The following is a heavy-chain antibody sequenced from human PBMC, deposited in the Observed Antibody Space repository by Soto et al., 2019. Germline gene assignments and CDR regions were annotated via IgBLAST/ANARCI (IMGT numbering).Heavy chain of an antibody. D-gene: IGHD3-10*01. Sequence: GASVKVSCKASGYTFTSYYMHWVRQAPGQGLEWMGIINPSGGSTSYAQKFQGRVTMTRDTSTSTVYMELSSLRSEDTAVYYCASYGSGSYYSRNDYAFDIWGQGTMVTVSS. CDR1: GYTFTSYY. CDR3: ASYGSGSYYSRNDYAFDI. V-gene: IGHV1-46*03. J-gene: IGHJ3*02. CDR2: INPSGGST.